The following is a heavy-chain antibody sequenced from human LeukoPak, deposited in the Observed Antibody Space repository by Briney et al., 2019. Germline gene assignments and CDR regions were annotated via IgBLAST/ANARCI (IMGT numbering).Heavy chain of an antibody. Sequence: GGSLRLSCAASGFTFSSYGKHWVRQAPGKGLEWVAVISYDGSNKYYADSVKGRFTISRDNSKNTLYLQMNSLRAEDTAVYYCAKDAPIAAAGTYYYYMDVWGKGTTVTVSS. CDR1: GFTFSSYG. CDR3: AKDAPIAAAGTYYYYMDV. V-gene: IGHV3-30*18. CDR2: ISYDGSNK. J-gene: IGHJ6*03. D-gene: IGHD6-13*01.